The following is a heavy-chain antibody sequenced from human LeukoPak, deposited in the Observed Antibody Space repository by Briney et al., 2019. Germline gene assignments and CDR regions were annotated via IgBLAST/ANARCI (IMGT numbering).Heavy chain of an antibody. CDR1: GGSISSYY. Sequence: SETLSLTCTVSGGSISSYYWSWIRQPPGKGLEWIGYIYYSGITNYNPSLKSRVTISVDTSKNQFSLKLSSVTAADTAVYYCARGALQRPFESGSGSYNWFDPWGQGTLVTVSS. V-gene: IGHV4-59*01. CDR3: ARGALQRPFESGSGSYNWFDP. D-gene: IGHD3-10*01. CDR2: IYYSGIT. J-gene: IGHJ5*02.